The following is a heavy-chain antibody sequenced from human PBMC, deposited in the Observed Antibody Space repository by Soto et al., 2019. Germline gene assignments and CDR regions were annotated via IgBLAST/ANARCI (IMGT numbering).Heavy chain of an antibody. CDR3: ARVSATGTRWFDP. J-gene: IGHJ5*02. CDR1: CGSISSGAYY. Sequence: SETLSLTCTVSCGSISSGAYYWGWIRQHPGKGLEWIGYISHRGTAYYTPSLKSRVSLSVDPSKSQFSLNVTSLTAADTAVYYCARVSATGTRWFDPWGPGTLVTVSS. D-gene: IGHD6-13*01. CDR2: ISHRGTA. V-gene: IGHV4-31*03.